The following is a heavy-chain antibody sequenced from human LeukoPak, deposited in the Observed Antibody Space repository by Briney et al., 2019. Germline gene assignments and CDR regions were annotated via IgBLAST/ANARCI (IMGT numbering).Heavy chain of an antibody. CDR3: ARDLRHSSGWTTLFDP. V-gene: IGHV3-33*01. D-gene: IGHD6-19*01. J-gene: IGHJ5*02. CDR2: IWYDGSNK. CDR1: GFTFSSYG. Sequence: PGGSLRLSCAASGFTFSSYGMHWVRQAPGKGLGWVAVIWYDGSNKYYADSVKGRFTISRDNSKNTLYLQMNSLRAEDTAVYYCARDLRHSSGWTTLFDPWGQGTLVTVSS.